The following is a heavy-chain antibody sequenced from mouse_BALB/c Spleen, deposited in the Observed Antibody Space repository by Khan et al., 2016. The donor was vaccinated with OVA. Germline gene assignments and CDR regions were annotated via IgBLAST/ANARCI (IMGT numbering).Heavy chain of an antibody. CDR1: GYSFTGYT. Sequence: EVQLQQSGPELVKPGPSMKISCKASGYSFTGYTMSWVNQSHGKNPEWIGLINPYNGGTTYNQKFRGKATFTIDTSSSPAYLEFLRLTSEDCAGYYCTSGGGINWGQGTLVTVSA. V-gene: IGHV1-18*01. CDR2: INPYNGGT. CDR3: TSGGGIN. J-gene: IGHJ3*01.